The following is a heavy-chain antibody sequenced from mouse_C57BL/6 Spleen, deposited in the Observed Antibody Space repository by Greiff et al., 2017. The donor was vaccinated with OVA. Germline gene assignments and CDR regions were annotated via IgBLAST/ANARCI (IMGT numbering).Heavy chain of an antibody. Sequence: QVQLQQSGAELVMPGASVKLSCKASGYTFTSYWMHWVKQRPGQGLEWIGEIDPSDSYTNYNQKFKGKSTLTVDKSSSTAYMQLSSLTSEDSAVYYCASGGNYNYWGQGTTLTVSS. CDR3: ASGGNYNY. V-gene: IGHV1-69*01. J-gene: IGHJ2*01. CDR1: GYTFTSYW. D-gene: IGHD2-1*01. CDR2: IDPSDSYT.